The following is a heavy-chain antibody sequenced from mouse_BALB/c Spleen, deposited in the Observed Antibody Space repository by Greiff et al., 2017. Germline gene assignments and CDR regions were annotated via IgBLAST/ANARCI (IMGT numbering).Heavy chain of an antibody. V-gene: IGHV1-69*02. CDR3: TRSPSTDYYAMDY. CDR1: GYTFTSYW. CDR2: IYPSDSYT. J-gene: IGHJ4*01. Sequence: QVQLKESGAELVRPGASVKLSCKASGYTFTSYWINWVKQRPGQGLEWIGNIYPSDSYTNYNQKFKDKATLTVDKSSSTAYMQLSSPTSEDSAVYYCTRSPSTDYYAMDYWGQGTSVTVSS. D-gene: IGHD1-1*01.